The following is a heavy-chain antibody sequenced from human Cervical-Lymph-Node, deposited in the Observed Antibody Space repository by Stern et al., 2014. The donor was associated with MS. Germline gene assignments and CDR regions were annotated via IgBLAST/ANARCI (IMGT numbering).Heavy chain of an antibody. Sequence: EMQLVESGGGLVQPGGSLRLSCAASGLTVSNNYMSWVRQAPGKGLEWVSLLYASGTTSYADSVKGRFIISRHNSKNTLYLQMNSLRPDDTDVYYCAREGGDDDYYYGLDVWGQGTTVTVSS. J-gene: IGHJ6*02. D-gene: IGHD2-21*02. CDR3: AREGGDDDYYYGLDV. CDR1: GLTVSNNY. CDR2: LYASGTT. V-gene: IGHV3-53*04.